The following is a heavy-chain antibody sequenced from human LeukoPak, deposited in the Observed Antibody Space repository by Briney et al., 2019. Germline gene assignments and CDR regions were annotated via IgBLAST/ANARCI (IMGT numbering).Heavy chain of an antibody. V-gene: IGHV1-18*01. CDR2: ISAYNGNT. CDR1: GYTFTSYG. J-gene: IGHJ4*02. Sequence: ASVKVSCKASGYTFTSYGISWVRQAPGQGLEWMGWISAYNGNTNYAQKLQGRVTMTTDTSTSTAYMELRSLRSDDTAVYYCARTRIAAAEAIPFDYWGQGTLVTVSS. D-gene: IGHD6-13*01. CDR3: ARTRIAAAEAIPFDY.